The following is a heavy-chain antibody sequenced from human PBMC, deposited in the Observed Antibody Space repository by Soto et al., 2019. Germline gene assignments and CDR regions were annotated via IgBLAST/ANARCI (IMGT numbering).Heavy chain of an antibody. D-gene: IGHD2-15*01. CDR3: ARYCSGGSCYFEKVANWFDP. V-gene: IGHV4-31*02. CDR1: GGSISSGGYY. Sequence: SETLSLTCTVSGGSISSGGYYRSWIRQHPGKGLEWIGYIYYSGSTYYNPSLKSRVTISVDTSKNQFSLKLSSVTAADTAVYYCARYCSGGSCYFEKVANWFDPWGQGTLVTVSS. J-gene: IGHJ5*02. CDR2: IYYSGST.